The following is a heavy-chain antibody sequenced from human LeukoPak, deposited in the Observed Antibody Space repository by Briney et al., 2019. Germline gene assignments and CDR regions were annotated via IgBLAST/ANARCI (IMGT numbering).Heavy chain of an antibody. V-gene: IGHV3-74*01. CDR2: IKSDGST. J-gene: IGHJ1*01. CDR1: GFTFSSYW. Sequence: PGGSLRLSCAASGFTFSSYWLHWVRQAPGKGLVWVSRIKSDGSTNYADSVKGRFTISRDSAKNTVSLQMNSLRAEDTGAYCARAPSEIGGYYPEYFRHWGQGTLVTVSS. D-gene: IGHD3-22*01. CDR3: ARAPSEIGGYYPEYFRH.